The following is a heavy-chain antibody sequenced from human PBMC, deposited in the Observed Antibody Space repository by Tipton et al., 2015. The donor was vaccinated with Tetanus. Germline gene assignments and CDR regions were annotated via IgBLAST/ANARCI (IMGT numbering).Heavy chain of an antibody. CDR2: ILYTGST. J-gene: IGHJ4*02. Sequence: TLSLTCTFSGGSISSGGFYWTWIRQHPGKGLEWIGYILYTGSTYNTPSLKSRVTISVDTSENQFSLMLTSVTAADTAVYYCARGSRYYFDYWGPGTLVTVSS. CDR1: GGSISSGGFY. CDR3: ARGSRYYFDY. V-gene: IGHV4-31*03.